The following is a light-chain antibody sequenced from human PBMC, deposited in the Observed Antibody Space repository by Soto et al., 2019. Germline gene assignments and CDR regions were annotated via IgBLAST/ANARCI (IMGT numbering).Light chain of an antibody. V-gene: IGLV2-14*01. CDR1: SSDVGDYKY. CDR2: EVS. CDR3: SSYTTSNTLVV. J-gene: IGLJ2*01. Sequence: QSALTQPASVSGSPGQSITISCTGTSSDVGDYKYVSWYQQHPGKAPKLMIYEVSNRPSGVSNRFSGSKSGNTASLTISGLQAEDEADYYCSSYTTSNTLVVFGGGTKLTVL.